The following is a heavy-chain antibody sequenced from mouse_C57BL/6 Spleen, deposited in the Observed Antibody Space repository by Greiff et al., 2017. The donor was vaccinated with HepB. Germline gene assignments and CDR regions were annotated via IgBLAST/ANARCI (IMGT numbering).Heavy chain of an antibody. V-gene: IGHV1-50*01. J-gene: IGHJ2*01. CDR1: GYTFTSYW. D-gene: IGHD1-3*01. Sequence: QVQLQQPGAELVKPGASVKLSCKASGYTFTSYWMQWVKQRPGQGLEWIGESDPSDSYTKYNQKFKGKATLTVDTSSSTAYMQLSSLTSEDSAVYYGAKSDYIDYWGQGTTLTVSS. CDR3: AKSDYIDY. CDR2: SDPSDSYT.